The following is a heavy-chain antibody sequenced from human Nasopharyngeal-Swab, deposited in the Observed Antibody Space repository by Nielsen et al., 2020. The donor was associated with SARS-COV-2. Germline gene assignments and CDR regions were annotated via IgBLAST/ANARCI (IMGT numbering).Heavy chain of an antibody. CDR3: ARGLIAAAGIFDY. V-gene: IGHV5-51*01. CDR2: IYPGDSDT. J-gene: IGHJ4*02. CDR1: GYNFADHW. Sequence: GGSLRLSCKASGYNFADHWIGWVRQMPGKGLEWMGIIYPGDSDTRYSPSFQGQVTISADKSISTAYLQWSSLKASDTAMYYCARGLIAAAGIFDYWGQGTLVTVSS. D-gene: IGHD6-13*01.